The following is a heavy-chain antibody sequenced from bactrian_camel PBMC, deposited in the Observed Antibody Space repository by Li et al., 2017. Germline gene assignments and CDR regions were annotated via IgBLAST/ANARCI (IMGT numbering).Heavy chain of an antibody. V-gene: IGHV3S1*01. CDR3: AADCDYYGEYDVGEF. D-gene: IGHD4*01. CDR2: ISSDGTT. J-gene: IGHJ4*01. CDR1: GFTFSDYW. Sequence: HVQLVESGGGLVQPGGSLRLSCAASGFTFSDYWLYWVRQAPGKERELVSSISSDGTTTYADSVKGRFSISQDKTKTTLYLQMNGLRTEDTAMYYCAADCDYYGEYDVGEFWGQGTQVTVS.